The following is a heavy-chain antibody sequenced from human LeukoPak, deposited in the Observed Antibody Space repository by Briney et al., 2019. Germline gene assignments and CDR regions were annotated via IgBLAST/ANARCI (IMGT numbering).Heavy chain of an antibody. Sequence: PGGSLRLSCGASGFTFSSYGMHWVRQAPGKGLEWVAVISYDGSNKYYADSVKGRFTISRDNSKNTLYLQMNSLRAEDTAVYYCARVMGRYCSSTSCYVDYWGQGTLVTVSS. CDR3: ARVMGRYCSSTSCYVDY. J-gene: IGHJ4*02. V-gene: IGHV3-30*19. CDR2: ISYDGSNK. D-gene: IGHD2-2*01. CDR1: GFTFSSYG.